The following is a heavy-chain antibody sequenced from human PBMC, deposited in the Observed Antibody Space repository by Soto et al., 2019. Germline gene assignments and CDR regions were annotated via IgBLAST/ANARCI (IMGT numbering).Heavy chain of an antibody. D-gene: IGHD3-16*01. J-gene: IGHJ6*03. CDR2: IIPILGIA. CDR3: ARDRRGTPPSYYYYYMDV. CDR1: GGTFSSYT. V-gene: IGHV1-69*04. Sequence: SVKVSCKASGGTFSSYTISWVRQAPGQGLEWMGRIIPILGIANYAQKFQGRVTITADKSTSTAYMELSSLRSEDTAVYYCARDRRGTPPSYYYYYMDVWGKGTTVTVSS.